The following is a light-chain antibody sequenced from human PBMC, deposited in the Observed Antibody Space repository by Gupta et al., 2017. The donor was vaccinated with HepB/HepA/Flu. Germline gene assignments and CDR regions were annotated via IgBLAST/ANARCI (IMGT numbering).Light chain of an antibody. CDR3: AVWDDSVNGWV. V-gene: IGLV1-44*01. J-gene: IGLJ3*02. Sequence: QSVLTQPPSASGTPGPRVTISCSGSSSNIGRNSVNWYQQLPGTAPKLLIYSNNQRPSGVPDRFSGAKSGTSASLAISGLQSEDEADYYCAVWDDSVNGWVFGGGTKLTVL. CDR1: SSNIGRNS. CDR2: SNN.